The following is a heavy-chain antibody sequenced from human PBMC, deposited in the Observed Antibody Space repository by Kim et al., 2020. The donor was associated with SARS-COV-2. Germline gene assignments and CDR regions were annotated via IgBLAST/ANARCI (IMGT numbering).Heavy chain of an antibody. J-gene: IGHJ4*02. CDR2: ISYDGSNK. CDR1: GFTFSSYG. CDR3: SKAEAYDY. Sequence: GGSLRLSCAASGFTFSSYGMHWVRQAPGKGLEWVAVISYDGSNKYYADSVKCRFTISRDNSKNTLYLQMNSLIAEDTAVYYCSKAEAYDYCGQGTLVTVS. V-gene: IGHV3-30*18.